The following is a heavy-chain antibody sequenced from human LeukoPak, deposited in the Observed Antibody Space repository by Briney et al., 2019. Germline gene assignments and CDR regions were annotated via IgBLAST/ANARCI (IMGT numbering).Heavy chain of an antibody. CDR3: SRAYSTGWLGINDY. CDR1: GFTFSSYG. V-gene: IGHV3-30*03. Sequence: PGGSLRLSCAASGFTFSSYGMHWVRQAPGKGLEWVAVISYDGSNKYYPDSVKGRFTISRDNSKNTLYLQMNSLKTEDTAVYFCSRAYSTGWLGINDYWGQGTLVTVSS. D-gene: IGHD6-19*01. J-gene: IGHJ4*02. CDR2: ISYDGSNK.